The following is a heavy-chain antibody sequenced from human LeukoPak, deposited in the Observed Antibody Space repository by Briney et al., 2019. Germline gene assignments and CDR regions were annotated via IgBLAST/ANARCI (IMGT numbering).Heavy chain of an antibody. V-gene: IGHV3-21*01. Sequence: GGSLRLSCAASGFTLSNYSMNWVRQAPGKGLEWVSSISSSSSYIYYADSVKGRFTISRDNAKNSLSLQMNSLRAEDTAVYYCARESLGRSGYYRDYWGQGTLVTVSS. CDR2: ISSSSSYI. CDR3: ARESLGRSGYYRDY. D-gene: IGHD3-22*01. CDR1: GFTLSNYS. J-gene: IGHJ4*02.